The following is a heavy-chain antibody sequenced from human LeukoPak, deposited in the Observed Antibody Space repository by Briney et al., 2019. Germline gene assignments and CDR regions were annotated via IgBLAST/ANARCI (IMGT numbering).Heavy chain of an antibody. V-gene: IGHV4-31*03. Sequence: PTETLSLTCTLSGRSISSGGYYCSWIRQHRGKGLEWIGYIYYSGSTYYNPSLKSRVTISVDTSKNQFSLKLSSVTAADTAVYYCARDMAVDCSSTRCYSAFDIWGQGTMVTVSS. CDR1: GRSISSGGYY. CDR2: IYYSGST. CDR3: ARDMAVDCSSTRCYSAFDI. D-gene: IGHD2-2*01. J-gene: IGHJ3*02.